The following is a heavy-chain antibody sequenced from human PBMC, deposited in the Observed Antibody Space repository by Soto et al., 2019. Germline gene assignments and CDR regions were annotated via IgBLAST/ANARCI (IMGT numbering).Heavy chain of an antibody. CDR3: AKGRGYCSGGSCSQTDAFDI. D-gene: IGHD2-15*01. CDR1: GFTFSSYA. Sequence: GGSLRLSCAASGFTFSSYAMHWVRQAPGKGLEWVAVISYDGSNKYYADSVKGRFTISRDNSKNTLYLQMNSLRAEDTAVYYCAKGRGYCSGGSCSQTDAFDIWGQGTMVTVSS. J-gene: IGHJ3*02. V-gene: IGHV3-30-3*01. CDR2: ISYDGSNK.